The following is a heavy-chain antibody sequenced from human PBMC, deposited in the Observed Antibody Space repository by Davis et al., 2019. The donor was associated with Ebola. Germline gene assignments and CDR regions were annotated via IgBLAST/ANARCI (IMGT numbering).Heavy chain of an antibody. V-gene: IGHV7-4-1*02. CDR1: GYTFTSYA. J-gene: IGHJ5*02. CDR3: ARGVLLWFGESNWFDP. D-gene: IGHD3-10*01. CDR2: INTNTGNP. Sequence: ASVKVSCKASGYTFTSYAMNWVRQAPGQGLEWMGWINTNTGNPTYAQGFTGRFVFSLDTSVSTAYLQISSLKAEDTAVYYCARGVLLWFGESNWFDPWGQGTLVTVSS.